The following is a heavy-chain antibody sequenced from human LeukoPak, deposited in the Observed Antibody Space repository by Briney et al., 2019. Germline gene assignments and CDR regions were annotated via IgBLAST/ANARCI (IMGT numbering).Heavy chain of an antibody. D-gene: IGHD2-2*02. Sequence: PGGSLRLSCAASGFTFNSYSMNWVRQAPGKGLEWVSYISSSSNSIYYADSVKGRFTISRDNAKNSLYLQMNSLRAEDTALYYCASLGCTTTSCYNYWGQGTLVTVSS. J-gene: IGHJ4*02. CDR2: ISSSSNSI. V-gene: IGHV3-48*01. CDR3: ASLGCTTTSCYNY. CDR1: GFTFNSYS.